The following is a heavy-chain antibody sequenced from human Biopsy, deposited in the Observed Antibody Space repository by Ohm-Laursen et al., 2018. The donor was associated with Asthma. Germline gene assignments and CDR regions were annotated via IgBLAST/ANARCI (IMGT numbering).Heavy chain of an antibody. J-gene: IGHJ3*02. D-gene: IGHD1-1*01. Sequence: SLRLSCAASGFSFSNFAIHWVRQAPGKGLEWVGVISKDASTQDYADSVKGRFTMARDNSKNTLDLRMNSLREEDTAVYYCVRDGTDDAFDIWGQGTVVSVSS. CDR3: VRDGTDDAFDI. CDR1: GFSFSNFA. V-gene: IGHV3-30*01. CDR2: ISKDASTQ.